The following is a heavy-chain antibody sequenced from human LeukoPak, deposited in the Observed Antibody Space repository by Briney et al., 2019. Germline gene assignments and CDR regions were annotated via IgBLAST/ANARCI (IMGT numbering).Heavy chain of an antibody. D-gene: IGHD3-22*01. CDR1: GFTFSSYW. V-gene: IGHV3-48*04. Sequence: GGSLRLSCAASGFTFSSYWMSWVRQAPGKGLEWVSYISSSGSTIYYADSVKGRFTVSRDNAKNSLYLQMNSLRAEDTAVFYCARDRPYYYDSSGFYKRADYWGQGTLVTVSS. J-gene: IGHJ4*02. CDR3: ARDRPYYYDSSGFYKRADY. CDR2: ISSSGSTI.